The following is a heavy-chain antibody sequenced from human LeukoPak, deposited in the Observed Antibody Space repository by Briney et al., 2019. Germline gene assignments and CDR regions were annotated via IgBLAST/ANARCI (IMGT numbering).Heavy chain of an antibody. J-gene: IGHJ3*02. CDR2: ISGSGGST. V-gene: IGHV3-23*01. CDR3: AKDQDSGYVRDAFDI. D-gene: IGHD5-12*01. CDR1: GFSFSSNW. Sequence: PGGSLRLSCTASGFSFSSNWMTWVRQAPGKGLEWVSAISGSGGSTYYADSVKGRFTISRDNSKNTLYLQMNSLRAEDTAVYYCAKDQDSGYVRDAFDIWGQGTMVTVSS.